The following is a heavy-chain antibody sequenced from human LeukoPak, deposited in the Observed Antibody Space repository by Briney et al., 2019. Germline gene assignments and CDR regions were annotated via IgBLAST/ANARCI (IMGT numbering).Heavy chain of an antibody. J-gene: IGHJ4*02. Sequence: PSETLSLTCTVSGGSISSSSYYWGWIRQPPGKGLEWIGSIYYSGSTYYNPSLKSRVTISVDTSKNQFSLKLSSVTAADAAVYYCASRARDSSGSHYFDYWGQGTLVTVSS. CDR1: GGSISSSSYY. V-gene: IGHV4-39*01. D-gene: IGHD3-22*01. CDR2: IYYSGST. CDR3: ASRARDSSGSHYFDY.